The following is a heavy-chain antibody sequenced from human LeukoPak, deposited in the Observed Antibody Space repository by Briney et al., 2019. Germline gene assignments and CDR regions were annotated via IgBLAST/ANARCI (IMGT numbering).Heavy chain of an antibody. D-gene: IGHD6-13*01. CDR3: ATDDIAAAGTTTYYYYGMDV. V-gene: IGHV1-24*01. J-gene: IGHJ6*02. CDR1: GYTLTELS. CDR2: FDPEDGET. Sequence: ASVKVSCKVSGYTLTELSMHWVRQAPGKGLEWMGGFDPEDGETIYAQKFQGRVTMTEDTSTDTAYMELSSLRSEDTAVYYCATDDIAAAGTTTYYYYGMDVWGQATTVTVSS.